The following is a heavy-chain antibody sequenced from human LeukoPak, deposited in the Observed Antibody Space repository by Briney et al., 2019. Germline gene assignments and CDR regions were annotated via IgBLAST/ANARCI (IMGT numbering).Heavy chain of an antibody. J-gene: IGHJ4*02. V-gene: IGHV3-23*01. D-gene: IGHD2-15*01. CDR2: ITGNGYST. CDR1: GFTFSSYW. CDR3: AKPPYSGSHFDS. Sequence: GGSLRLSCAASGFTFSSYWMSWVRQAPGKGLQWVSTITGNGYSTYYTDSVKGRFTISRDNSQNTLYLQMNILRAEDTAVYYCAKPPYSGSHFDSWGQGTLLTVSS.